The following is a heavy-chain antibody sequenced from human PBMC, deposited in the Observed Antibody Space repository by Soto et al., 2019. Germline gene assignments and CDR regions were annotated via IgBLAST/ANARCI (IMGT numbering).Heavy chain of an antibody. V-gene: IGHV4-34*01. J-gene: IGHJ5*02. CDR3: ASLCIAARPSWFDP. D-gene: IGHD6-6*01. CDR2: INHSGST. CDR1: GGSFSGYY. Sequence: QVQLQQWGAGLLKPSETLSLTCAVYGGSFSGYYWRWIRQPPGKGLEWIGEINHSGSTNYNPSIRSRVTISVDTSKNQFSLKLSSVTSADTAVYYCASLCIAARPSWFDPWGQGTLVTVSS.